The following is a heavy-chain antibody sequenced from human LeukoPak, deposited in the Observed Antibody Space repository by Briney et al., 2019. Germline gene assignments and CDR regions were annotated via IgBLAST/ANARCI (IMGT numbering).Heavy chain of an antibody. D-gene: IGHD1-14*01. Sequence: KAGGSLRLSCAASGFTFSGHWMSWVRQAPGKGLEWVANINQGGSDKYYVDSVKGRFTISRDNANNLLYLQMNSLRGEDTAVYYCARDRSRAEADWGQGTLVTVSS. CDR1: GFTFSGHW. J-gene: IGHJ4*02. V-gene: IGHV3-7*01. CDR2: INQGGSDK. CDR3: ARDRSRAEAD.